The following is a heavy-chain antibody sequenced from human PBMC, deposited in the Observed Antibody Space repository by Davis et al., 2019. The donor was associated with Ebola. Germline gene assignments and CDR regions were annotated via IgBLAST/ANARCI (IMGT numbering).Heavy chain of an antibody. Sequence: GESLKISCAASGFTFSTYAMNWVRQAPGKGLEWVSYMSHSSNTIYYADSVKGRFTISRDNAKSSLYLQMNSLRAEDTAVYYCARDEAITVAGSINWYFDLWGRGTLVPVSS. CDR3: ARDEAITVAGSINWYFDL. V-gene: IGHV3-48*04. CDR2: MSHSSNTI. CDR1: GFTFSTYA. J-gene: IGHJ2*01. D-gene: IGHD6-19*01.